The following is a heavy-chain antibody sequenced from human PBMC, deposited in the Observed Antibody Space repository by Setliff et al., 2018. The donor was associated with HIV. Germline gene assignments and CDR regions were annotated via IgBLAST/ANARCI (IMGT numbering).Heavy chain of an antibody. CDR2: IYTTGGT. J-gene: IGHJ6*02. D-gene: IGHD3-3*01. V-gene: IGHV4-4*07. CDR1: GVSIPTNY. CDR3: ARDNPHVGVASSYYYGMDV. Sequence: PSETLSLTCNISGVSIPTNYWNWIRQPAGKGLEWIGRIYTTGGTNYNPALKSRVTMSIDTSKNQISLKLNSVTAADTAVYYCARDNPHVGVASSYYYGMDVWGQGTTVTVSS.